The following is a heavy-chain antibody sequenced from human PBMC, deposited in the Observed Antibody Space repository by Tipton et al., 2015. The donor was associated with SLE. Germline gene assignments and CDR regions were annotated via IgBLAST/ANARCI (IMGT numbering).Heavy chain of an antibody. Sequence: TLSLTCAVYGGSFSGYYWSWIRQPPGKGLEWIGEINHSGSTNYNPSLKSRVTISVDTSKDQFSLNLSSVTAADTAVYYCARVGDVNVVPSRSDRHFDCWGQGFLVTVSS. CDR3: ARVGDVNVVPSRSDRHFDC. D-gene: IGHD2-21*02. CDR2: INHSGST. J-gene: IGHJ4*02. CDR1: GGSFSGYY. V-gene: IGHV4-34*01.